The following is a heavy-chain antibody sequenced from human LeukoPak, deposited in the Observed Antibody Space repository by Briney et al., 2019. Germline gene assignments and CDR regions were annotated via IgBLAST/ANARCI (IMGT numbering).Heavy chain of an antibody. J-gene: IGHJ4*02. Sequence: GGSLRLSCAASGSTFSSYAMSWVRQAPGKGLEWVSAISGSGGSTYYADSVKGRFTISRDNSKNTLYLQMNSLRAEDTAVYYCAKDTPMYSSGWYSAFDYWGQGTLVTVSS. CDR2: ISGSGGST. CDR3: AKDTPMYSSGWYSAFDY. CDR1: GSTFSSYA. V-gene: IGHV3-23*01. D-gene: IGHD6-19*01.